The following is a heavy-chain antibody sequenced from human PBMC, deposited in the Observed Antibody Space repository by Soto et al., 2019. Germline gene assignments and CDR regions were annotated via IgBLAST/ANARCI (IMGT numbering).Heavy chain of an antibody. CDR3: AKDLFLGGDYVKPFDY. V-gene: IGHV3-23*01. D-gene: IGHD4-17*01. Sequence: PGGSLRLSCAASGFTFSSYAMSWVRQAPGKGLEWVSAISGSGGSTYYADSVKGRFTISRDNSKNTLYLQMNSLRAEDTAVYYCAKDLFLGGDYVKPFDYWGQGTLVTVSS. CDR2: ISGSGGST. J-gene: IGHJ4*02. CDR1: GFTFSSYA.